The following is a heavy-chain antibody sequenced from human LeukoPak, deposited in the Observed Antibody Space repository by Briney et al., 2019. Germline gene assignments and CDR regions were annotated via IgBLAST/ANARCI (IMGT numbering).Heavy chain of an antibody. D-gene: IGHD3-3*01. J-gene: IGHJ6*02. CDR2: IYTSGST. CDR3: ARDRDFWSGYYTLYYGMDV. V-gene: IGHV4-4*07. CDR1: GGSISSYY. Sequence: SETLSLTCTVSGGSISSYYGSWIRQPAGKGLEWIGRIYTSGSTNYNPSLKSRVTMSVDTSKNQFSLKLSSVTAADTAVYYCARDRDFWSGYYTLYYGMDVWGQGTTVTVSS.